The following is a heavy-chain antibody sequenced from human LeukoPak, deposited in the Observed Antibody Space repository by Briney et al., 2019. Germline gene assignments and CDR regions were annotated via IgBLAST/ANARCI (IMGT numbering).Heavy chain of an antibody. D-gene: IGHD1/OR15-1a*01. J-gene: IGHJ4*02. CDR3: ARHVGNNQDGRYFDY. V-gene: IGHV3-33*01. CDR1: GLTFSSHG. Sequence: PGGSLRLSCTVSGLTFSSHGMHWVRQAPGRGLEWVAIIYYDGSDKFYADSVRGRFTISRDNSRNTLYLQMNSLRAEDTAIYYCARHVGNNQDGRYFDYWGQGTLVTVSS. CDR2: IYYDGSDK.